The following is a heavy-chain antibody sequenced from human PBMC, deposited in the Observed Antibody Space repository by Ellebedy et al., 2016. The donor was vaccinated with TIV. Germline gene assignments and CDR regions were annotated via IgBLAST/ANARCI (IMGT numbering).Heavy chain of an antibody. J-gene: IGHJ4*02. D-gene: IGHD6-19*01. V-gene: IGHV4-34*01. CDR3: ARQGHSSGWYVGEYYFDY. CDR1: GGSFNDYF. Sequence: MPSETLSLTCAVFGGSFNDYFWTWIRQPPGKGLEWIGEVNHSGNTNYNPSLKSRVTISVGTSKNQCSLKLNSVTAADTAVYYCARQGHSSGWYVGEYYFDYWGQGTLVTVSS. CDR2: VNHSGNT.